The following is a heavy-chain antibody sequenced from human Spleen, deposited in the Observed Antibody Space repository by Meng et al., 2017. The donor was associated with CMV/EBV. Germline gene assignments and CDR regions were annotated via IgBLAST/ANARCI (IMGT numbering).Heavy chain of an antibody. V-gene: IGHV1-2*02. J-gene: IGHJ4*02. CDR1: GYTFTGYY. D-gene: IGHD7-27*01. CDR2: INPNSGAT. Sequence: SCQASGYTFTGYYMHWVRQAPGQGLEWMGWINPNSGATNYAQNFQGRVTLTRDTSINTGYMELTRLTSDDTAVYYCARDNNWGPDYWGQGTLVTVSS. CDR3: ARDNNWGPDY.